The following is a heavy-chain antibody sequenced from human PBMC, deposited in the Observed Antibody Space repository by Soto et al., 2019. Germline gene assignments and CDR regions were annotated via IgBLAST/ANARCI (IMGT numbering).Heavy chain of an antibody. J-gene: IGHJ6*02. D-gene: IGHD5-18*01. CDR1: GVTFSSYS. V-gene: IGHV3-21*01. Sequence: GGSLRLSCAASGVTFSSYSMNWVRQAPGKGLEWVSSISSSSSYIYYADSVKGRFTISRDNAKNSLYLQMNSLRAEDTAVYYCARDNVDTAMVRMSYYYGMDVWGQGTTVTVSS. CDR2: ISSSSSYI. CDR3: ARDNVDTAMVRMSYYYGMDV.